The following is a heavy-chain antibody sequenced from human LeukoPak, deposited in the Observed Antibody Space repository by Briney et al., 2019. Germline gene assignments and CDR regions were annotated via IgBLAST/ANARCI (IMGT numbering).Heavy chain of an antibody. D-gene: IGHD3-10*01. J-gene: IGHJ3*02. V-gene: IGHV3-23*01. Sequence: GGSLRLSCAASGFTFSTYAMSWVRQAPGKGLEWVSAIGGSGVGTYYAASVKGRFTISRDNSQNTLSLQMNSLRVEDTAVYYCAKRRFGELPYDAFDIWGQGTMVTVPS. CDR2: IGGSGVGT. CDR3: AKRRFGELPYDAFDI. CDR1: GFTFSTYA.